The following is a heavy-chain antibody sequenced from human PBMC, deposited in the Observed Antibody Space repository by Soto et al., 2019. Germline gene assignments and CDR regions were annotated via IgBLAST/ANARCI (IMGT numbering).Heavy chain of an antibody. CDR1: GGSVSSSDSA. V-gene: IGHV4-39*01. CDR2: IDYSGTI. CDR3: ASTKDETLYFDY. D-gene: IGHD2-15*01. J-gene: IGHJ4*02. Sequence: PSETLSLTCNASGGSVSSSDSAWGWIRQSPGKGLEWIGTIDYSGTIYYIPSLKSRITISIDASKKQFSLKLRSVTAADTAVYYCASTKDETLYFDYLGQGTLVTVSS.